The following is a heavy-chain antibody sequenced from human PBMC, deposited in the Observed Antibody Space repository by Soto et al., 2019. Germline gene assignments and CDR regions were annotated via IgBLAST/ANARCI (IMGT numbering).Heavy chain of an antibody. J-gene: IGHJ4*02. CDR1: GFTFSSYA. V-gene: IGHV3-30-3*01. D-gene: IGHD5-18*01. Sequence: QVQLVESGGGVVQPGRSLRLSCAASGFTFSSYAMHWVRHAPGKGLEWVAVISYDGSNKYYADSVKGRFTISRDNSKNTLYLQMNSLRAEDTAVYYCARPVDTPSDFDYWGQGTLVTVSS. CDR3: ARPVDTPSDFDY. CDR2: ISYDGSNK.